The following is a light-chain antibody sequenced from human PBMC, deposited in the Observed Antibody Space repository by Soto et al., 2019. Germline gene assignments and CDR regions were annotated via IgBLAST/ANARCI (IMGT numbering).Light chain of an antibody. CDR1: QSVSSK. CDR3: LQYNNWPYT. V-gene: IGKV3-15*01. CDR2: GAS. Sequence: EIVMTQSPATLSVSPGDRATLSCRASQSVSSKLAWYQQKPGQAPRLLIYGASTRATGIPARFSGSGSGTEFTLTISSLQSEDFAVYYCLQYNNWPYTFGQGTKLEI. J-gene: IGKJ2*01.